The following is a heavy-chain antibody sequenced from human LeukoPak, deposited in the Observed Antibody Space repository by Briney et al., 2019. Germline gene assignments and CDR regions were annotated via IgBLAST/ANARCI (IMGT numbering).Heavy chain of an antibody. CDR1: GYTFTGYY. Sequence: ASVKVSCKASGYTFTGYYMHWARQAPGQGLEWMGWINPNSGGTNYAQKFQGRVTMTRDTSISTAYMELSRLRSDDTAVYYCARAYYDSSGDDAFDIWGQGTMVTVSS. V-gene: IGHV1-2*02. D-gene: IGHD3-22*01. J-gene: IGHJ3*02. CDR3: ARAYYDSSGDDAFDI. CDR2: INPNSGGT.